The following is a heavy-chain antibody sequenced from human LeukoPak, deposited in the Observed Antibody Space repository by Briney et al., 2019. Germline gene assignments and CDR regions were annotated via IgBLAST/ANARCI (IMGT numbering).Heavy chain of an antibody. CDR1: DGSISSSSYY. CDR3: ARHSGALDDAFDV. J-gene: IGHJ3*01. Sequence: PSETLSLTCTVSDGSISSSSYYWGWIRQPPGKRLEWIGSMYYSGSTYYNPSLKSRVTISVDTSKNQFSLKLSSVTAADTAVYYCARHSGALDDAFDVWGQGTMVTVSS. V-gene: IGHV4-39*01. CDR2: MYYSGST. D-gene: IGHD3-10*01.